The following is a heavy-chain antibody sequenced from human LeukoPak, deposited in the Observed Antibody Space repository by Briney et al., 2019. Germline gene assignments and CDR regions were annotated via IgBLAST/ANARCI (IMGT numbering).Heavy chain of an antibody. CDR2: INPLSGGI. D-gene: IGHD6-13*01. CDR3: PKGDSSSVTQKGTDY. V-gene: IGHV1-2*02. Sequence: ASVKVSCKASGYTFTGHYMHWVRQAPGQGREWMGCINPLSGGINHAQKFQATVTMTSDTSISTGNMKLRRLKSGDSAVYSCPKGDSSSVTQKGTDYSGEGTLVSVSS. CDR1: GYTFTGHY. J-gene: IGHJ4*02.